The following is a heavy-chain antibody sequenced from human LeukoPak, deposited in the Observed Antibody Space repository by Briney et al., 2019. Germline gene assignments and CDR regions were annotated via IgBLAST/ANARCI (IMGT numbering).Heavy chain of an antibody. J-gene: IGHJ6*03. D-gene: IGHD6-13*01. V-gene: IGHV4-59*01. Sequence: SETLSLTCTVSSGSISTYYWSWIRQPPGKGLEWIGYMHYSGSTNYNPSLNSRITMTVDTSKNQFSLKLSSVAAADTAVYYCATFYSFSAYYYYYMDVWGKGTTVTVSS. CDR1: SGSISTYY. CDR2: MHYSGST. CDR3: ATFYSFSAYYYYYMDV.